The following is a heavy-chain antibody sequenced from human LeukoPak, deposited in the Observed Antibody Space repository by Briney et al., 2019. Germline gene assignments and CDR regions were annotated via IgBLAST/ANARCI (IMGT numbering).Heavy chain of an antibody. Sequence: GGSLRLSCAASGFTFSTYGMHWVRQAPGKGLEWVAFIRYDASNKYYADSLKGRLTISRDNSKNTLYLQMNSLRAEDAAVYFCAKAPVTSCRGAYCYPFDSWGQGALVTVSS. CDR1: GFTFSTYG. D-gene: IGHD2-21*01. V-gene: IGHV3-30*02. J-gene: IGHJ4*02. CDR2: IRYDASNK. CDR3: AKAPVTSCRGAYCYPFDS.